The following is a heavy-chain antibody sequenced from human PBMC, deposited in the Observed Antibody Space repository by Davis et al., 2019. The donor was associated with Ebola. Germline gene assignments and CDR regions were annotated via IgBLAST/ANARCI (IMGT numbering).Heavy chain of an antibody. Sequence: SETLSLTCSVSGGSVGSDYWSWIRQSPGKGLEWIAFISNGGRTIYNPSLRGRVTISIDTSKNQFSLEVRSVTAADTAIYYCARDRYSTVTTFYGMDVWGQGTTVTVSS. CDR2: ISNGGRT. CDR1: GGSVGSDY. D-gene: IGHD4-11*01. V-gene: IGHV4-59*02. J-gene: IGHJ6*02. CDR3: ARDRYSTVTTFYGMDV.